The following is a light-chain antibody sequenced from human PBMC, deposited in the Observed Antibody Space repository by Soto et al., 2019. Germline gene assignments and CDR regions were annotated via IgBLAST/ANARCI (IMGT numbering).Light chain of an antibody. CDR1: QSLLYNSNNRNY. Sequence: DIVMTQSPDSLAVSLGERATINCKSSQSLLYNSNNRNYLAWYQQKPGQPPKLLIYWASTRESGVPDRFSGSGSGTDFALTISSLQTEDVAVYYCQQYYSTPLTFGGGTKVDI. CDR3: QQYYSTPLT. CDR2: WAS. J-gene: IGKJ4*01. V-gene: IGKV4-1*01.